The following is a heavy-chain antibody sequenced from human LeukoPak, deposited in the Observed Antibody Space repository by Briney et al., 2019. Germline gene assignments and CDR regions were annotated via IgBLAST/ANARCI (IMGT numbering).Heavy chain of an antibody. J-gene: IGHJ6*02. CDR2: IIPIFGTA. Sequence: ASVKVSCKASGGTFSSYAISWVRQAPGQGLEWMGGIIPIFGTANYAQKFQGRVTITADESTSTAYMELRSLRSDDTAVYYCARSGIAVAGTGYYGMDVWGQGTTVTVSS. D-gene: IGHD6-19*01. CDR3: ARSGIAVAGTGYYGMDV. CDR1: GGTFSSYA. V-gene: IGHV1-69*13.